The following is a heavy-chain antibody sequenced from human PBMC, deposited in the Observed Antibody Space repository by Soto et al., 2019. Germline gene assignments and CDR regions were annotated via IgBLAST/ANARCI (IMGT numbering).Heavy chain of an antibody. Sequence: QVQLVQSGAEVKKPGASVKVSCKASGYTFTSYDINWVRQATGQGLEWMGWMNPNSGNTGYAQKYQGRGAMTRNNSISTAYMELSSLRSEDTAVYYCARRPGIAAAGRKDYYYYYMGVWGKGTTVTVSS. D-gene: IGHD6-13*01. CDR3: ARRPGIAAAGRKDYYYYYMGV. CDR2: MNPNSGNT. V-gene: IGHV1-8*01. CDR1: GYTFTSYD. J-gene: IGHJ6*03.